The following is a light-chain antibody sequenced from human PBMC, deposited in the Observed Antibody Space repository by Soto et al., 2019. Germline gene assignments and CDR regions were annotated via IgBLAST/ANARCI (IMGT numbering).Light chain of an antibody. CDR2: QAS. CDR1: PSISNW. J-gene: IGKJ3*01. CDR3: QHYNTYSWFT. Sequence: DIQMTQSPSTLSASVGDRVTITCRASPSISNWLAWYQQKPGKAPKLLIYQASSLESGVPSRFSGSGSGTEFTLTISSVQPDDFATYYCQHYNTYSWFTFGPGTKVEIK. V-gene: IGKV1-5*03.